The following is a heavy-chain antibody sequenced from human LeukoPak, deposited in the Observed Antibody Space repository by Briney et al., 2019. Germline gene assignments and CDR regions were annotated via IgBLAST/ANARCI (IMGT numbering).Heavy chain of an antibody. CDR3: ARETHDSSGYYSLYYYYYYMDV. J-gene: IGHJ6*03. V-gene: IGHV3-7*01. CDR1: GFTLSSYE. D-gene: IGHD3-22*01. CDR2: IKQDGSEK. Sequence: GGSLRLSCTASGFTLSSYEMSWVRQAPGKGLEWVANIKQDGSEKYYVDSVKGRFTISRDNAKNSLYLQMNSLRDEDTGVYYCARETHDSSGYYSLYYYYYYMDVWGKGTTVTVSS.